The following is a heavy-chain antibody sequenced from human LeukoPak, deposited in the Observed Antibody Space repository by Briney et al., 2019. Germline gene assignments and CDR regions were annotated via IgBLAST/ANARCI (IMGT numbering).Heavy chain of an antibody. CDR2: IWYYGSNK. Sequence: GGSLRLSCAASGFTFSSYGMHWVRQAQGKGLEWVAVIWYYGSNKYYADFVNGRFTISRDNSKNTLYLQMNSLRAEDTAVYYCHTYYYDSSGYRFDYWGQGTLVTVSS. CDR1: GFTFSSYG. V-gene: IGHV3-33*01. D-gene: IGHD3-22*01. CDR3: HTYYYDSSGYRFDY. J-gene: IGHJ4*02.